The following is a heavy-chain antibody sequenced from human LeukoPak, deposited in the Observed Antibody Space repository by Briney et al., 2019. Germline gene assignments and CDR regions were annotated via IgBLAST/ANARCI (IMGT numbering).Heavy chain of an antibody. CDR2: ISSSGSTI. CDR3: ARDSGLTMVRGVKS. Sequence: GGSLRLSCAASGSTFSDYYMSWIRQAPGKGLEWVSYISSSGSTIYYADSVKGRFTISRDNAKNSLYLQMNSLRAEDTAVYYCARDSGLTMVRGVKSWGQGTLVTVSS. V-gene: IGHV3-11*01. D-gene: IGHD3-10*01. CDR1: GSTFSDYY. J-gene: IGHJ5*02.